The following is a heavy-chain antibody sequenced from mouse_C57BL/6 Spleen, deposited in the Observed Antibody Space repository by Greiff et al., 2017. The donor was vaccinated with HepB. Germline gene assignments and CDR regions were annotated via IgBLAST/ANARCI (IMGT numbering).Heavy chain of an antibody. CDR2: INPSNGGT. CDR3: AKPNPDNGGSCWYFDV. J-gene: IGHJ1*03. CDR1: GYTFTSYW. Sequence: QVQLQQPGTELVKPGASVKLSCKASGYTFTSYWMHWVKQRPGQGLEWIGNINPSNGGTNYNEKFKSKATLTVDKSSSTAYMQLSSLTSEDSAVYYCAKPNPDNGGSCWYFDVWGTGTTVTVSS. D-gene: IGHD1-1*02. V-gene: IGHV1-53*01.